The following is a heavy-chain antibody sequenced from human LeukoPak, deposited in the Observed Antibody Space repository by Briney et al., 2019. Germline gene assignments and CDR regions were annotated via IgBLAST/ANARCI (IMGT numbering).Heavy chain of an antibody. J-gene: IGHJ4*02. CDR2: ISSSSSYI. CDR1: GFTFSSYS. D-gene: IGHD3-9*01. V-gene: IGHV3-21*01. CDR3: ARGTVRYFDWYDY. Sequence: GGSLRLSCAASGFTFSSYSMNWVRQAPGKGLEWVSSISSSSSYIYYADSVKGRFTISRDNAKNSLYLQMNSLRAEDTAVYYCARGTVRYFDWYDYWGQGTLVTVSS.